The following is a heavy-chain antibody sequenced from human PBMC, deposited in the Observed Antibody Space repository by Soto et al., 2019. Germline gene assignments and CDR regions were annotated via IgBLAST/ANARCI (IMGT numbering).Heavy chain of an antibody. J-gene: IGHJ6*02. CDR3: ARDLRYSDDDLAGYYYYAMDV. V-gene: IGHV4-61*01. Sequence: QVQLQESGPGLVKPSETLSLTCTVSDASVSSGSFYWGWIRQPPGKALEWIGHIYSSGGTNYSPSLKSRVTMSVDTSKNQVSLKLTSETAADTAVYYCARDLRYSDDDLAGYYYYAMDVWGQGTTVTVSS. CDR1: DASVSSGSFY. CDR2: IYSSGGT. D-gene: IGHD5-12*01.